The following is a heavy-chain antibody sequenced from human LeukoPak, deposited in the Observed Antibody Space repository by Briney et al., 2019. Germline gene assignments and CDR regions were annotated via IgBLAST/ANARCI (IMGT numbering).Heavy chain of an antibody. CDR3: ARDNSLEFDY. V-gene: IGHV3-7*01. J-gene: IGHJ4*02. Sequence: GGSLRLSCAASGFTFSSYWMSWVRQAPGKGLEWVANVKVDGSEKYYVDSVKGRFTISRDNAKNSLYLQMNSLRADDTAVYYCARDNSLEFDYWGQGTLVTVSS. CDR1: GFTFSSYW. D-gene: IGHD2/OR15-2a*01. CDR2: VKVDGSEK.